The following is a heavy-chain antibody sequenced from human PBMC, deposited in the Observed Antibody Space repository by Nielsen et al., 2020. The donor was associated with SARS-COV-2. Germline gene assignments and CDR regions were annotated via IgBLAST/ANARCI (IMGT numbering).Heavy chain of an antibody. V-gene: IGHV7-4-1*02. D-gene: IGHD3-10*01. CDR3: ARENSGPGGTASYGMDL. Sequence: ASVKVSCKASGYSFSRYPMNWVRQAPGQGLEWMGWIDTNIGKPTPAQSFTGRFVFSSDTSVSTASLQISTLRAEDTAVYYCARENSGPGGTASYGMDLWGQGTTVTVSS. CDR1: GYSFSRYP. J-gene: IGHJ6*01. CDR2: IDTNIGKP.